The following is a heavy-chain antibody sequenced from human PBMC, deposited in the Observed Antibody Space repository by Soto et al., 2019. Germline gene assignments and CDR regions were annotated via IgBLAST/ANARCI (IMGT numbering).Heavy chain of an antibody. J-gene: IGHJ6*02. V-gene: IGHV1-18*01. Sequence: ASVKVSCKASGGTFSSYAISWVRQAPGQGLEWMGWISAYNGTTNYAQKLQGRVTMTTDASTSTAYMELRSLRSDDTAVYYCARDQGVPHYYYYGMDVWGQGTTVTVSS. CDR1: GGTFSSYA. CDR3: ARDQGVPHYYYYGMDV. CDR2: ISAYNGTT.